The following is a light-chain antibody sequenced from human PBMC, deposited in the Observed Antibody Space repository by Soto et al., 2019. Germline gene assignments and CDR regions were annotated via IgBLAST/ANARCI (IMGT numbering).Light chain of an antibody. CDR3: CSFAGSFYV. V-gene: IGLV2-11*01. Sequence: QSVLTQPRSVSGSPGQSVAISCTGTSRDVDAYDFVSWYQHHPGKAPKLIISEVSKRPSGVSHRFSGSKSGNTASLTISGLQAEDEAEYFCCSFAGSFYVFGNGKKVTV. CDR1: SRDVDAYDF. J-gene: IGLJ1*01. CDR2: EVS.